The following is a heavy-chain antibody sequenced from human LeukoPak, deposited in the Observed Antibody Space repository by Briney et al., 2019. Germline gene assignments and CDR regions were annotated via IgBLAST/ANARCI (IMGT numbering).Heavy chain of an antibody. CDR2: ISWNSGSI. CDR3: AKGENDYGDHDAFDI. CDR1: GFTFRSYA. Sequence: GGSLRLSCAASGFTFRSYAMSWVRQAPGKGLEWVSGISWNSGSIGYADSVKGRFTISRDNAKNSLYLQMNSLRAEDTALYYCAKGENDYGDHDAFDIWGQGTMVTVSS. D-gene: IGHD4-17*01. J-gene: IGHJ3*02. V-gene: IGHV3-9*01.